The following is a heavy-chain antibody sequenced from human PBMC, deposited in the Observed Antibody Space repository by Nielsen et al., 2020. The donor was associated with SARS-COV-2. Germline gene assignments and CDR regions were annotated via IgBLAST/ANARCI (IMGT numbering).Heavy chain of an antibody. V-gene: IGHV4-31*03. Sequence: SETLSLTCTVSGGSISSGGYYWSWIRQHPGKGLEWIGYIYYSGSTYCNPSLKSRVTISVDTSKNQFSLKLSSVTAADTAVYYCARDTHTGYSSGWHFDYWGQGTLVTVSS. CDR1: GGSISSGGYY. CDR3: ARDTHTGYSSGWHFDY. J-gene: IGHJ4*02. D-gene: IGHD6-19*01. CDR2: IYYSGST.